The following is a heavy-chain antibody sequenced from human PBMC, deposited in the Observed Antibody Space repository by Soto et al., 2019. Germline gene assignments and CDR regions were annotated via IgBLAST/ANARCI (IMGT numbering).Heavy chain of an antibody. CDR1: GLSHSTNGVG. J-gene: IGHJ4*02. V-gene: IGHV2-5*02. D-gene: IGHD1-26*01. CDR2: IYWDGDK. CDR3: AHRRGAYYFDF. Sequence: SGPTLVNPTQTLTLTCTFSGLSHSTNGVGVGWIRQPPGKALEWLALIYWDGDKRYSPSLKSRLTITKDTSKNQVVLTMTNMDPVDTATYYCAHRRGAYYFDFWGLGTLVTVSS.